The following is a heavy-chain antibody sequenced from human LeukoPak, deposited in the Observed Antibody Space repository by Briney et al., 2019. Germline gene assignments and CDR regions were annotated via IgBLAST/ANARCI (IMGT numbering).Heavy chain of an antibody. CDR3: ARDDYGFSSYYMDV. CDR2: IYYSGST. Sequence: PSETLSLTCTVSGGSISGSSYYWGWIRQPPGKGLEWIGSIYYSGSTYYNPSLKSRVTISVDTSKDQFSLKLSSVTAADTAVYYCARDDYGFSSYYMDVWGKGTTVTVSS. V-gene: IGHV4-39*07. CDR1: GGSISGSSYY. J-gene: IGHJ6*03. D-gene: IGHD4-17*01.